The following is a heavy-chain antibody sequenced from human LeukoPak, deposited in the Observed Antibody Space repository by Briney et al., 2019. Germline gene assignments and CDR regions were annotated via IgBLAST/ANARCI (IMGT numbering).Heavy chain of an antibody. CDR3: ARGAKFRSYGSGTYYTSFPFDP. CDR1: GYTFTSYG. V-gene: IGHV1-18*01. Sequence: ASVKVSCKASGYTFTSYGISWVRQAPGQGLEWMGWISAYNGNTNYAQKLQGRVTMTTDTSTSTAYMELRSLRSDDTAVYYCARGAKFRSYGSGTYYTSFPFDPWGQGTLVTVSS. CDR2: ISAYNGNT. D-gene: IGHD3-10*01. J-gene: IGHJ5*02.